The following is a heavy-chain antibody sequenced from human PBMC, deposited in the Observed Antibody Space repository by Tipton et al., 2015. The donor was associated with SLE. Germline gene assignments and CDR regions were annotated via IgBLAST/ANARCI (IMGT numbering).Heavy chain of an antibody. J-gene: IGHJ4*02. CDR2: INPNSGNT. CDR1: GYSFTGYY. Sequence: QLVQSGAEVKKPGASVKVSCKASGYSFTGYYIHWVRQAPGQGLEWMGWINPNSGNTGYAQKFQGRVTMTRNTSTSTAYMELSSLRSEDTAVYYCARSVAAAGTVGYWGQGTLVTVSS. D-gene: IGHD6-13*01. CDR3: ARSVAAAGTVGY. V-gene: IGHV1-8*02.